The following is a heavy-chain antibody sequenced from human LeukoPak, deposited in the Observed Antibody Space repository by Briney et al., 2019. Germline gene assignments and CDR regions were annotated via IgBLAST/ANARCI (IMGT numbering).Heavy chain of an antibody. CDR1: GGSISSGGYY. Sequence: PSETLSLTCTVSGGSISSGGYYWIWIRQHPGKGLEWIGYIYYSGSTYYNPSLKSRVTISVDTSKNQFSLKLSSVTAADTAVYYCARAALSNYYDSSGDAFDIWGQGTMVTVSS. CDR3: ARAALSNYYDSSGDAFDI. D-gene: IGHD3-22*01. CDR2: IYYSGST. V-gene: IGHV4-31*03. J-gene: IGHJ3*02.